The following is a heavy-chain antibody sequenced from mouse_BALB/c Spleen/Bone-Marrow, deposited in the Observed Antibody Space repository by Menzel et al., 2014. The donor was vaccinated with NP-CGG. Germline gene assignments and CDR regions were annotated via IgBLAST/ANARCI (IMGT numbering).Heavy chain of an antibody. CDR2: IWAGGST. CDR3: ARKDYGSRGGYFDV. Sequence: QVQLKDSGPGLVAPSQSLSITCTVSGFSLTNYGVHWVRQPPGKGLEWLGLIWAGGSTNYNSALMSRLSISKDNSKSQVFLKMNSLQTDDTAMYYCARKDYGSRGGYFDVWGAGTTVTVSS. J-gene: IGHJ1*01. V-gene: IGHV2-9*02. CDR1: GFSLTNYG. D-gene: IGHD1-1*01.